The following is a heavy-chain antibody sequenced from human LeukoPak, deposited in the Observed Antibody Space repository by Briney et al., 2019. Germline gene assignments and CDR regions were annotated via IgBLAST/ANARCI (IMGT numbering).Heavy chain of an antibody. CDR2: IYYSEHT. D-gene: IGHD3-22*01. J-gene: IGHJ4*02. V-gene: IGHV4-31*03. Sequence: PSQTLSLTCTVSGGSISSGAYYWSWIRQHPGKGLEWIGYIYYSEHTFYHPSLRGRVTISVDTSKNQFSLRLSSVTAADTAVYYCARALPHYYEPYFDYWGQGTLVTVSS. CDR3: ARALPHYYEPYFDY. CDR1: GGSISSGAYY.